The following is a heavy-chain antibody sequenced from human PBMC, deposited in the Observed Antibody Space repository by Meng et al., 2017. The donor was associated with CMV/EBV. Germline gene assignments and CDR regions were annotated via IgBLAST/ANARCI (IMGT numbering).Heavy chain of an antibody. D-gene: IGHD5-18*01. CDR3: ARHGDTAMVVGIDY. V-gene: IGHV4-4*07. J-gene: IGHJ4*02. CDR1: GGSISSYY. CDR2: IYTSGST. Sequence: QVQLQESGPGLVKPSETRSLSCTVSGGSISSYYWSWIRQPAGKGLEWIGRIYTSGSTNYNPSLKSRVTMSVDTSKNQFSLKLSSVTAADTAVYYCARHGDTAMVVGIDYWGQGTLVTVSS.